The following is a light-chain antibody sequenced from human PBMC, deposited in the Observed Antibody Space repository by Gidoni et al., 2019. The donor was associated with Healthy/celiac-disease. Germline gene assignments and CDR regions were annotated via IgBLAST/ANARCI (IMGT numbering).Light chain of an antibody. J-gene: IGKJ5*01. V-gene: IGKV1-5*03. Sequence: DIQMTQSPSTLSASVGDRVTITCRASQSISSWLAWYQQKPGKAPKLLIYKASSLESEVPSRFSGSGSGTEFTLTISSLQPDDFATYYCQQYNSYPLTFGQGTRLEIK. CDR3: QQYNSYPLT. CDR2: KAS. CDR1: QSISSW.